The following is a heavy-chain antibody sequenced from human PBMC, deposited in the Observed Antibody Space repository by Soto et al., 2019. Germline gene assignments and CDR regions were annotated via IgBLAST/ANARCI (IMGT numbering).Heavy chain of an antibody. J-gene: IGHJ4*02. Sequence: GGSLRLSCAASGFTFSSYGMHWVRQAPGKGLEWVAVIWYDGSNKYYADSVKGRFTISRDNSKNTLYLQMNSLRAEDTAVYYCARDRYSGYDLPFDYWGQGTLVTVSS. CDR1: GFTFSSYG. CDR2: IWYDGSNK. V-gene: IGHV3-33*01. D-gene: IGHD5-12*01. CDR3: ARDRYSGYDLPFDY.